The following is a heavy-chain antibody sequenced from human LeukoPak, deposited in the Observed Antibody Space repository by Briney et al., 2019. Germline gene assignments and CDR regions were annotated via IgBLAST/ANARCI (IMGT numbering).Heavy chain of an antibody. D-gene: IGHD2-15*01. Sequence: ATVKISCKASGYTFNDYYMYWVQQAPGKGLEWMGRVDPEDGETIYAEKFQGRVTVTADTSTDTAYMELSSLRSEDTAIYYCATVFGGRDVFDIWGQGTVVTVSS. J-gene: IGHJ3*02. CDR2: VDPEDGET. CDR3: ATVFGGRDVFDI. CDR1: GYTFNDYY. V-gene: IGHV1-69-2*01.